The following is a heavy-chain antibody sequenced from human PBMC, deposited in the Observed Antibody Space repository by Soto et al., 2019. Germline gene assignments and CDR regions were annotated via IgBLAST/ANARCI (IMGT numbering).Heavy chain of an antibody. CDR1: GYTFTSYD. D-gene: IGHD3-16*01. CDR2: MNPNSGNT. Sequence: QVQLVQSGAEVKKPGASVKVSCKASGYTFTSYDINWVRQATGQGLEWMGWMNPNSGNTGYVQKFQGRVTMTRNTSISTAYMELSSLRSEDAAVDDGASRLISTHSRFDPWGQGTLVTVSS. J-gene: IGHJ5*02. CDR3: ASRLISTHSRFDP. V-gene: IGHV1-8*01.